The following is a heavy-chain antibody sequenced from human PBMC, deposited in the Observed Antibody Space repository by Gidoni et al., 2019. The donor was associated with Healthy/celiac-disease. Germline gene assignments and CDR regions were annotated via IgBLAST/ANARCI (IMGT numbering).Heavy chain of an antibody. J-gene: IGHJ6*03. D-gene: IGHD2-2*01. CDR2: IKSKTDGGTT. CDR3: TTDRVGCSSTSCYYYYYMDV. Sequence: EVQLVESGGGLVKPGGSLRLSCAASGLTFSNAGMSSVRQAHGKGLEWFGRIKSKTDGGTTDYAAPVKGRFTISRDDSKNTLYLQMNSLKTEDTAVYYCTTDRVGCSSTSCYYYYYMDVWGKGTTVTVSS. CDR1: GLTFSNAG. V-gene: IGHV3-15*01.